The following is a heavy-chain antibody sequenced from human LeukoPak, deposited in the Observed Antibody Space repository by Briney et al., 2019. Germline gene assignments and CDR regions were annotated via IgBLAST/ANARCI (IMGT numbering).Heavy chain of an antibody. V-gene: IGHV3-48*03. CDR1: GFTFSSYE. CDR3: ARERNYYDSSGYFDY. CDR2: ISSSGSTI. D-gene: IGHD3-22*01. J-gene: IGHJ4*02. Sequence: PGGSLRLSCAASGFTFSSYEMNWVRQAPGKGLEWVSYISSSGSTIYYADSVKGRFTISRDNAKNSLYLQMNSLRAENTAVYYCARERNYYDSSGYFDYWGQGTLVTVSS.